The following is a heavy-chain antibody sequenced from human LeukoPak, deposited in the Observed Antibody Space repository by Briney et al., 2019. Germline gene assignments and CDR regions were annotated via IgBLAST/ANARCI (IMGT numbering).Heavy chain of an antibody. CDR3: AREGTVTTVDY. Sequence: SETLSLTCTVSGGSISSYYWGWIRQPPGKGLEWIGSIYYSGSTYYNPSLKSRVTISVDTSKNQFSLKLSSVTAADTAVYYCAREGTVTTVDYWGQGTLVTVSS. CDR2: IYYSGST. D-gene: IGHD4-17*01. V-gene: IGHV4-39*07. J-gene: IGHJ4*02. CDR1: GGSISSYY.